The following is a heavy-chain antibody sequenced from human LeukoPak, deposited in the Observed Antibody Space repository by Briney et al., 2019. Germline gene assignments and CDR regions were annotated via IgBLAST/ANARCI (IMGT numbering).Heavy chain of an antibody. CDR1: GGTFSSYA. CDR3: ARDLSGSGIYYFDY. V-gene: IGHV1-69*06. J-gene: IGHJ4*02. Sequence: GASVKVSCKASGGTFSSYAISWVRQAPGQGLEWMGGIIPIFGTANYAQKFQGRVTITADKSTSTAYMELRSLRSEDTAVYYCARDLSGSGIYYFDYWGQGTLVTVSS. D-gene: IGHD3-10*01. CDR2: IIPIFGTA.